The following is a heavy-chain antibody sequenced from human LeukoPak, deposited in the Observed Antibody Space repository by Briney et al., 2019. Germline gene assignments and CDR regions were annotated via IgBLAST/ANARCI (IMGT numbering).Heavy chain of an antibody. CDR1: GGSFSGYY. D-gene: IGHD6-19*01. Sequence: SETLSLTCAVYGGSFSGYYWSWIRQPPGKGLEWIGEINHSGSTNYNPSLKSRVTISVDTSKNQLSLKLSSVTAADTAVYYCASSGWYNRYFDYWGQGTLVTVSS. V-gene: IGHV4-34*01. CDR2: INHSGST. J-gene: IGHJ4*02. CDR3: ASSGWYNRYFDY.